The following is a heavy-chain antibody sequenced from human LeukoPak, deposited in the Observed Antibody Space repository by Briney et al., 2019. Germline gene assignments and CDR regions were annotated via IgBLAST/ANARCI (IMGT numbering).Heavy chain of an antibody. CDR1: GGSISSGGYY. D-gene: IGHD7-27*01. V-gene: IGHV4-39*01. J-gene: IGHJ3*02. CDR2: IYYSGST. CDR3: ARHREGQLGVPDAFDI. Sequence: SETLSLTCTVSGGSISSGGYYWSWIRQHPGKGLEWIGYIYYSGSTYYNPSLKSRVTISVDTSKNQFSLKLSSVTAADTAVYYCARHREGQLGVPDAFDIWGQGTMVTVSS.